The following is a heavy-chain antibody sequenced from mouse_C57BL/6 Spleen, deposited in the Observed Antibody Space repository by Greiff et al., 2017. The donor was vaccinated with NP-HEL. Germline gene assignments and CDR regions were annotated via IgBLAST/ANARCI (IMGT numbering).Heavy chain of an antibody. CDR3: ARGYSIYGVGYWYFDV. Sequence: VQGVESGAELVKPGASVKISCKASGYAFSSYWMNWVKQRPGKGLEWIGQIYPGDGDTNYNGKFKGKATLTADKSSSTAYMQLSSLTSEDSAVYCCARGYSIYGVGYWYFDVWGTGTTVTVSS. J-gene: IGHJ1*03. CDR2: IYPGDGDT. V-gene: IGHV1-80*01. D-gene: IGHD2-5*01. CDR1: GYAFSSYW.